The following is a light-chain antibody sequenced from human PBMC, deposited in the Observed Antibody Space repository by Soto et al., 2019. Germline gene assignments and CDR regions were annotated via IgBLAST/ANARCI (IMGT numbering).Light chain of an antibody. CDR1: QTVSRF. Sequence: EIVLTQSPATLSLSPGERATLSCRASQTVSRFLAWYQRRPGQPPRLLIYDASKRASDIPARFSGSGSGTDFTLTIGSLEPEDSAVYYCQQRSNWPPLTFGGGTKVEIK. J-gene: IGKJ4*01. CDR3: QQRSNWPPLT. V-gene: IGKV3-11*01. CDR2: DAS.